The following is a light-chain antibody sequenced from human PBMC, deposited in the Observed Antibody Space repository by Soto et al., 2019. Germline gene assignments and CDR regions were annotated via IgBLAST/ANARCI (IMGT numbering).Light chain of an antibody. V-gene: IGKV3-20*01. CDR1: QSVSSSY. CDR2: GAA. Sequence: EIVLTQSPGTLSLSPGERATFSCRASQSVSSSYLAWYQQRPGQAPRLLMYGAATRATGIPDRFSGTGTATDVTLTISRLEPEDFAVYYCQQYGSSGTFGQGTKLEIK. CDR3: QQYGSSGT. J-gene: IGKJ2*01.